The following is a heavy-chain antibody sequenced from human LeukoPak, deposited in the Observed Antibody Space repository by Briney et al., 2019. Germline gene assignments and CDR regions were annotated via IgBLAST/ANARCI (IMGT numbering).Heavy chain of an antibody. V-gene: IGHV4-59*01. J-gene: IGHJ3*01. D-gene: IGHD3-22*01. CDR3: ARDQRYTYYYDSSIVFDV. CDR1: GGSISSYY. CDR2: ISYSGST. Sequence: SETLSLTCTISGGSISSYYWSWIRQPPGKGLEWIGCISYSGSTNYSPSLESRVTVSVDTSKNQFSLNLSSLTAADAAVYYCARDQRYTYYYDSSIVFDVWGQGTMVTVSS.